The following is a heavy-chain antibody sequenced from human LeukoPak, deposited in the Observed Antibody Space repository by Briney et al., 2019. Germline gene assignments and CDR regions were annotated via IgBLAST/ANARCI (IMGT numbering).Heavy chain of an antibody. V-gene: IGHV3-33*01. Sequence: GGSLRLSCAASGFTFSSYGMHWVRQAPGKGLEWVAVIWYDGSSKYYADSVKGRFTISRDNSKNTLYLQMNSLRAEDTAVYYCARPDGRGTQGVLDYWGQGTLVTVSS. CDR3: ARPDGRGTQGVLDY. CDR2: IWYDGSSK. CDR1: GFTFSSYG. J-gene: IGHJ4*02. D-gene: IGHD1-14*01.